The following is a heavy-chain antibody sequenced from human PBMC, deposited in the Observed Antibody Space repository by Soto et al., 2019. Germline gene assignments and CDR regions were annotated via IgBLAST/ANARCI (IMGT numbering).Heavy chain of an antibody. D-gene: IGHD6-6*01. CDR3: AKGSRGGGSSSMDY. V-gene: IGHV3-23*01. Sequence: GGSLRLSCAASGFTFSSYAMSWVRQAPGKGLEWVSAISGSGGSTYYADSVKGRFTISRDNSKNTLYLQMNSLRAEDTAVYYCAKGSRGGGSSSMDYWGQGTLVTVSS. CDR2: ISGSGGST. CDR1: GFTFSSYA. J-gene: IGHJ4*02.